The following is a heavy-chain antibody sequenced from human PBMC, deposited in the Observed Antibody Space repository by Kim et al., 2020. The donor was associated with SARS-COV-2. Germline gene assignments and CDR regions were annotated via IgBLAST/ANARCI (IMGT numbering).Heavy chain of an antibody. Sequence: ASVKVSCKASGYTFTNNAISWVRQAPGQGLEWMGWINTDTGNPTYAQAFTRRFVFSVDTSVTTAYLQISSLEAEDTARYYCARVIWGTYRYTDYWGQGTLVTVSS. V-gene: IGHV7-4-1*02. CDR1: GYTFTNNA. CDR3: ARVIWGTYRYTDY. D-gene: IGHD3-16*02. CDR2: INTDTGNP. J-gene: IGHJ4*02.